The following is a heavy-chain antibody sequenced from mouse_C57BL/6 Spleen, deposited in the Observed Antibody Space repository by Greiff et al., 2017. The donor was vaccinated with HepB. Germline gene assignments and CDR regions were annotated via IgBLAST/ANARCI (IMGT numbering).Heavy chain of an antibody. V-gene: IGHV1-81*01. CDR1: GYTFTSYG. CDR2: IYPRSGNT. Sequence: VKLMESGAELARPGASVKLSCKASGYTFTSYGISWVKQRTGQGLEWIGEIYPRSGNTYYNEKFKGKATLTADKSSSTAYMELRSLTSEDSAVYFCARSRDGNYGYWGQGTTLTVSS. J-gene: IGHJ2*01. CDR3: ARSRDGNYGY. D-gene: IGHD2-1*01.